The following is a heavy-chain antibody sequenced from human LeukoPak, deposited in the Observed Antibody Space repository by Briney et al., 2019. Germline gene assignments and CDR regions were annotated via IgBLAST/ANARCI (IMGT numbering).Heavy chain of an antibody. CDR1: GFTFSDYY. V-gene: IGHV3-11*04. J-gene: IGHJ4*02. CDR3: ARDRIDFWSGYYEY. CDR2: ISSSGSTI. Sequence: GGSLRLSCAASGFTFSDYYMSWIRQAPGKGLEWVSYISSSGSTIYYADSVKGRFTISRDNSKNTLYLQMNSLRAEDTAVYYCARDRIDFWSGYYEYWGQGTLVTVSS. D-gene: IGHD3-3*01.